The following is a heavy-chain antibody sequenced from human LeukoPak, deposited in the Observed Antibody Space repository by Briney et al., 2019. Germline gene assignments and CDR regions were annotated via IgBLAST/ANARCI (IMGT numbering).Heavy chain of an antibody. CDR3: ARSSIIAAAGPYYFDY. CDR1: GGTFSSYA. CDR2: IIPIFGTA. D-gene: IGHD6-13*01. Sequence: ASVKVSCKASGGTFSSYAISWVRQAPGQGLEWMGGIIPIFGTANYAQKFQGRVTITADKSTSTAYMELSSLRSVDTAVYYCARSSIIAAAGPYYFDYWGQGTLVTVSS. V-gene: IGHV1-69*06. J-gene: IGHJ4*02.